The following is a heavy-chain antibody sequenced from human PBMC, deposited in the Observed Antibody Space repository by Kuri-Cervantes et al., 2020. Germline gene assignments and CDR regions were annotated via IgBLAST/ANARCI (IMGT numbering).Heavy chain of an antibody. CDR3: ARRHRWELLAGPFYDY. CDR2: ISAYNGNT. CDR1: GYTFTSYG. V-gene: IGHV1-18*01. J-gene: IGHJ4*02. Sequence: ASVKVSCKASGYTFTSYGISWVRQAPGQGLEWMGWISAYNGNTNYAQKLQGRVTMTTDTSTSTAYMELSSLRSEDTAVYYCARRHRWELLAGPFYDYWGQGTLVTVSS. D-gene: IGHD1-26*01.